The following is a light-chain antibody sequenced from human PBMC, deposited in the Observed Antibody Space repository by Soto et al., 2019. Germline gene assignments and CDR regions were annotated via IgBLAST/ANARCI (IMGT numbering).Light chain of an antibody. CDR3: QQRSDSYT. CDR2: GAS. V-gene: IGKV3-11*01. J-gene: IGKJ2*01. CDR1: QSVRSN. Sequence: EIVMTQSPVTLSVSPGERATLSCRASQSVRSNLAWYQQKPGQAPSLLIYGASNRATGIPARFSGSGSGTDFTLTISSLEPEDSAVYYCQQRSDSYTFGQGTTLEIK.